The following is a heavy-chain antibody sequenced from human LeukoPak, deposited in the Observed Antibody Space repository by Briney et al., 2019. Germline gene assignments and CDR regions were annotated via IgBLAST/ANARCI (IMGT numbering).Heavy chain of an antibody. D-gene: IGHD4-17*01. V-gene: IGHV1-69*01. CDR2: IIPIFGTA. CDR3: AREPPSTLARDYGDLGGNFDY. CDR1: GGTFSSYA. Sequence: SVKVSCEASGGTFSSYAISWVRQAPGQGLEWMGGIIPIFGTANYAQKFQGRVTITADESTSTAYMELSSLRSEDTAVYYCAREPPSTLARDYGDLGGNFDYWGQGTLVTVSS. J-gene: IGHJ4*02.